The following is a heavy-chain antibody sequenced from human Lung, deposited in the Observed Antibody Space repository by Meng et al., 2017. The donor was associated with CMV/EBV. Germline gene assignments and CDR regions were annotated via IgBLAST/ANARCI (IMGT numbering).Heavy chain of an antibody. V-gene: IGHV3-74*01. CDR3: ARGVAEFLGWEMGH. CDR2: MKSDENRI. CDR1: GFTIRTHW. D-gene: IGHD1-26*01. Sequence: VARVESGGGLCQPGGSLRLSCEGSGFTIRTHWMHWARQVPGKGLEWVSRMKSDENRINYADSVKGRFTISRDNDKNTVYLQMNSLRAEDTAVYYCARGVAEFLGWEMGHWGQGTLVTVSS. J-gene: IGHJ4*02.